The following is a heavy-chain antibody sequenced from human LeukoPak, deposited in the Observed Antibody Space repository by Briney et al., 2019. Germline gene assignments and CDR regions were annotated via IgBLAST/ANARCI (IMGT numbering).Heavy chain of an antibody. V-gene: IGHV3-30*04. D-gene: IGHD6-13*01. CDR1: GFTFSSYA. Sequence: PGGSLRLSCAASGFTFSSYAMHWVRQAPGKGLEWVAVISYDGSNKYYADSVKGRFTISRDNSKNTLYLQMNSLRAEDTAVYYCARVKIAAGWYYYYYMDVWGKGTTVTVSS. CDR3: ARVKIAAGWYYYYYMDV. CDR2: ISYDGSNK. J-gene: IGHJ6*03.